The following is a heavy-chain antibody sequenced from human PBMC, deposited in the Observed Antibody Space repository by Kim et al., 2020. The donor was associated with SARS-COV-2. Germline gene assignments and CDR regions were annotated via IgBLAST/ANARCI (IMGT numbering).Heavy chain of an antibody. CDR2: ISSSSSTI. Sequence: GGSLRLSCAASGFTFSSYSMNWVRQAPGKGLEWVSYISSSSSTIYYADSVKGRFTISRDNAKNSLYLQMNSLRAEDTAVYYCASMGVYSSSWSRFAFDIWGQGTMVTVSS. CDR1: GFTFSSYS. J-gene: IGHJ3*02. CDR3: ASMGVYSSSWSRFAFDI. D-gene: IGHD6-13*01. V-gene: IGHV3-48*04.